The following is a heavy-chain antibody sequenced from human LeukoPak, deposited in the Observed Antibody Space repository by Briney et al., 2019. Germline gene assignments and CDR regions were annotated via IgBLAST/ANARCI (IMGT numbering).Heavy chain of an antibody. Sequence: SETLSLTCTVSGGSISSYYWSWIRQPPGKGLEWIGYIYYSGSTNYNPSLKSRVTMSVDTSKNQFSLKLSSVTAADTAVYYCARGTYCSSTSCRSDNWFDPWGQGTLVTVSS. D-gene: IGHD2-2*01. CDR1: GGSISSYY. J-gene: IGHJ5*02. CDR2: IYYSGST. V-gene: IGHV4-59*12. CDR3: ARGTYCSSTSCRSDNWFDP.